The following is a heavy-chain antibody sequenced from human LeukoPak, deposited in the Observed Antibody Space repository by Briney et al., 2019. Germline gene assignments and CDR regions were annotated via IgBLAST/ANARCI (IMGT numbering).Heavy chain of an antibody. D-gene: IGHD6-13*01. Sequence: SETLSLTCSVSGRPISSHYWIWLRQPPPKGLEWIGYLYYSETTDYHPPLKSRVTISVDTSKNQFSLKLSSVTAADAAVYYCARGVYIAAGQYGYWGQGTLVTGSS. J-gene: IGHJ4*02. CDR3: ARGVYIAAGQYGY. V-gene: IGHV4-59*11. CDR1: GRPISSHY. CDR2: LYYSETT.